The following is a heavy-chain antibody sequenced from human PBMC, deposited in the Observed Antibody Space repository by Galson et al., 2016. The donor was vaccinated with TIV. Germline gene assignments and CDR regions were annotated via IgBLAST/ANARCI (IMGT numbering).Heavy chain of an antibody. CDR3: ATSTVGENIYYYGMDV. V-gene: IGHV3-30-3*01. CDR1: GISFSRNA. D-gene: IGHD3-10*01. J-gene: IGHJ6*02. CDR2: ISYDGTNK. Sequence: SLRLSCAASGISFSRNAMHWVRQAPGRGLEWVAVISYDGTNKYYADSVKGRLTVSRDNSKNTLYLRMNSLKTEDTAVYYCATSTVGENIYYYGMDVWGQGTTVTVSS.